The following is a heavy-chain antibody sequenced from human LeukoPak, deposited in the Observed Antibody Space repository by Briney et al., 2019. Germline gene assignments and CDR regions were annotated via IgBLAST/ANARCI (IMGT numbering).Heavy chain of an antibody. V-gene: IGHV3-21*01. CDR1: GFIFSSYT. D-gene: IGHD2-2*01. CDR3: ARGGDIVVVPSYMDV. Sequence: GGSLRLSCAASGFIFSSYTMTWVRQAPGKGLEWVSSISSSSPYIYYADSVKGRFTISRDNAKNSLYLQMNSLRAEDTAVYYCARGGDIVVVPSYMDVWGKGTAVTVSS. J-gene: IGHJ6*04. CDR2: ISSSSPYI.